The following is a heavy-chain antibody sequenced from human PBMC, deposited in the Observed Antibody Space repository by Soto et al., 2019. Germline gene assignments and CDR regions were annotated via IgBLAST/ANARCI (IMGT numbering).Heavy chain of an antibody. J-gene: IGHJ6*02. Sequence: EVQLVESGGGLVQPGGSLKLSCAASGFTFSGSAMHWVRQASGKGLEWVGRIRSKANSYATAYAASVKGRFTISRDDSKNTAYLQMNSLKTEDTAVYYCTILAATPVYSYYGMDVWGQGTTVTVSS. CDR1: GFTFSGSA. CDR2: IRSKANSYAT. V-gene: IGHV3-73*01. CDR3: TILAATPVYSYYGMDV. D-gene: IGHD2-15*01.